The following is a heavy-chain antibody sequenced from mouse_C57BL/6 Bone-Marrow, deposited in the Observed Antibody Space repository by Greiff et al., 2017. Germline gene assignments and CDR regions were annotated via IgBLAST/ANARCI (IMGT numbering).Heavy chain of an antibody. J-gene: IGHJ2*01. V-gene: IGHV1-69*01. CDR2: IDPSDSYT. CDR1: GYTFTSYW. CDR3: ARRTYYYGSSYSRDYFDY. Sequence: QVQLQQPGAELVMPGASVKLSCKASGYTFTSYWMHWVKQRPGQGLEWIGEIDPSDSYTNYNQQFKGQFTLTVAKSSSTAYMQLSSLKSEDSAVYYCARRTYYYGSSYSRDYFDYWGQGTTLTVAS. D-gene: IGHD1-1*01.